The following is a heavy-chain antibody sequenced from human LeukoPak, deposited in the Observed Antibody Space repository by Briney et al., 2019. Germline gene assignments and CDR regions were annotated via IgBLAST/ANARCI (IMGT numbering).Heavy chain of an antibody. CDR3: AKGAFEQWLVQVIPFDY. CDR2: INGGGTST. CDR1: GFTFSSYE. D-gene: IGHD6-19*01. J-gene: IGHJ4*02. Sequence: GGSLRLSCAASGFTFSSYEMNWVRQAPGKGLQWVSVINGGGTSTDYAGSVKGRFTISRDNSKNTLYLQMNSLRAEDTAIYYCAKGAFEQWLVQVIPFDYWGQGTLVTVSS. V-gene: IGHV3-23*01.